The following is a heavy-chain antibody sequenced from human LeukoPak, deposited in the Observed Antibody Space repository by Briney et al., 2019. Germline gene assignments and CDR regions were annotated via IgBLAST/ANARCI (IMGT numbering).Heavy chain of an antibody. D-gene: IGHD2-2*01. Sequence: GGSLTLFCAASGFTFSSYSINWLRQAPGKGLEWVSSIISSSSYIYYANSVKGRFTISRDNAKNSLYLQMNSLRAEDTAVYYCARAPRGFVPAALYFDYWGQGTLVTVSS. CDR3: ARAPRGFVPAALYFDY. J-gene: IGHJ4*02. CDR2: IISSSSYI. CDR1: GFTFSSYS. V-gene: IGHV3-21*01.